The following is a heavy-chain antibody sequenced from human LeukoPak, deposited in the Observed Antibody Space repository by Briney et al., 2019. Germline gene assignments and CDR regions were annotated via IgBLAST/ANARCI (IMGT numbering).Heavy chain of an antibody. Sequence: GGSLRLSCAASGFTFSSYGMHWVRQAPGKGLEWVAFIRYDGSNKYYADSVKGRFTISRDNSKNTLYLQMNSLRAEDTAVYYCAKETPEWFGESPNFDYWGQGTLVTVSS. J-gene: IGHJ4*02. CDR2: IRYDGSNK. D-gene: IGHD3-10*01. V-gene: IGHV3-30*02. CDR1: GFTFSSYG. CDR3: AKETPEWFGESPNFDY.